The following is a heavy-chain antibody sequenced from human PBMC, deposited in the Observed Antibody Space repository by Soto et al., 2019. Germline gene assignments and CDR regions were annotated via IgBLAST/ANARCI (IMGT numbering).Heavy chain of an antibody. V-gene: IGHV4-34*01. Sequence: SETLSLTCDVYGGSFSGYIWTWIRQTPGKGLQWIGQINHSGSANYNPSLKSRVTISVDRSKSQFSLKLSSVTAADTAVYYCARVPDRWGQGTLVTVSS. D-gene: IGHD2-2*01. CDR1: GGSFSGYI. CDR2: INHSGSA. J-gene: IGHJ1*01. CDR3: ARVPDR.